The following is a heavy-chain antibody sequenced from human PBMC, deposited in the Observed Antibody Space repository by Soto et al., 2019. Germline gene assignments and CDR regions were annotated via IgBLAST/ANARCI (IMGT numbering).Heavy chain of an antibody. CDR2: ISSSSSYI. CDR3: ARDGRSGWAEYYFDY. V-gene: IGHV3-21*01. Sequence: PGGSLRLSCASSGFTFSSYSMNLVRQAPGKGLEWVSSISSSSSYIYYADSVKGRFTISRDNAKNSLYLQMNSLRAEDTAVYYCARDGRSGWAEYYFDYWGQGTLVTVSS. CDR1: GFTFSSYS. D-gene: IGHD6-19*01. J-gene: IGHJ4*02.